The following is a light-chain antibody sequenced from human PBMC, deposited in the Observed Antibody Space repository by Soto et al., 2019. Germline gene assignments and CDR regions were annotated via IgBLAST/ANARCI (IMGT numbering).Light chain of an antibody. J-gene: IGKJ1*01. CDR2: GAS. Sequence: EIVLTQSPGTLSLSPGERATLSCRASQSVIDNYLAWYQQKPGQAPRLLIHGASWRATAIPDRFSGSGSGTDFTLTISRLEPEDFAVYYYQQYGTSPTFGQGTKVEIK. CDR3: QQYGTSPT. CDR1: QSVIDNY. V-gene: IGKV3-20*01.